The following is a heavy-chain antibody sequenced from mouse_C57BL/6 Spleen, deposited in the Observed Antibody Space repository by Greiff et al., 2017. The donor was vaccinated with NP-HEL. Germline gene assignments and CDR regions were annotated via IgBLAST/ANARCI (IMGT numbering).Heavy chain of an antibody. D-gene: IGHD3-1*01. CDR3: ARSSWGGTDY. Sequence: QVQLQQPGAELVKPGASVKLSCKASGYTFTSSWMHWVKQRPGQGLEWIGMIHPNSGSTNYNEKFKSKATLTVDKSSSTAYMQLSSLTSEDSAVYYCARSSWGGTDYWGQGTTLTVSS. J-gene: IGHJ2*01. V-gene: IGHV1-64*01. CDR1: GYTFTSSW. CDR2: IHPNSGST.